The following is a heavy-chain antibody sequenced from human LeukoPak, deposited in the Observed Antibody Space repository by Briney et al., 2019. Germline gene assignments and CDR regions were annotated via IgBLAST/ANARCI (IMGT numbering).Heavy chain of an antibody. CDR1: GGSISSSSYY. CDR3: ARQVGATDSEGDY. J-gene: IGHJ4*02. CDR2: IYYSGST. V-gene: IGHV4-39*01. Sequence: PSETLSLTCTVSGGSISSSSYYWGWIRQPPGKGLEWIGSIYYSGSTYYNPSLKSRVTISVDTSKNQFSLKLSSVTAADTAVYYCARQVGATDSEGDYWGQGTLVTVSS. D-gene: IGHD1-26*01.